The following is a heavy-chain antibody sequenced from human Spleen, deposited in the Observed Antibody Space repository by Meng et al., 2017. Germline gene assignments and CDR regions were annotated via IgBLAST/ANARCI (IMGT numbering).Heavy chain of an antibody. D-gene: IGHD6-19*01. J-gene: IGHJ4*02. CDR2: MNADGSGK. Sequence: GGSLRLSCAASGFTFSTSWMNWLRQAPGKGLEWVANMNADGSGKYYVDSVKGRFTISRDNAKNSLYLLMNSLRVEDTAVYYCTRASLTVDLDYWGQGTLVTVSS. V-gene: IGHV3-7*04. CDR3: TRASLTVDLDY. CDR1: GFTFSTSW.